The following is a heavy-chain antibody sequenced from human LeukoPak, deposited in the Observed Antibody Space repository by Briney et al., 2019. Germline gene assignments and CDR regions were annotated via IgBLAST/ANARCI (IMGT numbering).Heavy chain of an antibody. D-gene: IGHD7-27*01. CDR3: AAWGSGLDY. CDR1: GFAFSSYC. J-gene: IGHJ4*02. V-gene: IGHV3-33*01. CDR2: IWYDGSNK. Sequence: GGSLRLSCAASGFAFSSYCMHWVRQAPGKGLEWVAVIWYDGSNKYYADSVKGRFTVSRDNSKNTLYLQMNSLRAEDTAVYYCAAWGSGLDYWGQGTLVTVSS.